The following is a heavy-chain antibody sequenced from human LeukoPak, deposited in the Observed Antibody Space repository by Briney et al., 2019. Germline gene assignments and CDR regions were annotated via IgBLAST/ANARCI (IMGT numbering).Heavy chain of an antibody. CDR3: AKDSGEYYDSSGYYHDY. J-gene: IGHJ4*02. CDR2: ISDSGGST. V-gene: IGHV3-23*01. CDR1: GFTFSSYA. Sequence: PGGSLRLSCAASGFTFSSYAMSWVRQAPGKGLEWVSAISDSGGSTYYADSVKGRFTISRDNSKNTLYLQMNSLRAEDTAVYYCAKDSGEYYDSSGYYHDYWGQGTLVTVSS. D-gene: IGHD3-22*01.